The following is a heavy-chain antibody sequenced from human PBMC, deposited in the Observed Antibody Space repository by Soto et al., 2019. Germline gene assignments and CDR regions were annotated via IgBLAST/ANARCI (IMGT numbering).Heavy chain of an antibody. Sequence: SVKVSCTASGGTFSSYAIIWVRQAPGQGLEWMGGIIPIFGTANYAQKFQGRVTITADESTSTAYMELSSLRSEDTAVYYCARDLSYYDSSGSLDYWGQGTLVTVSS. J-gene: IGHJ4*02. CDR1: GGTFSSYA. D-gene: IGHD3-22*01. CDR3: ARDLSYYDSSGSLDY. V-gene: IGHV1-69*13. CDR2: IIPIFGTA.